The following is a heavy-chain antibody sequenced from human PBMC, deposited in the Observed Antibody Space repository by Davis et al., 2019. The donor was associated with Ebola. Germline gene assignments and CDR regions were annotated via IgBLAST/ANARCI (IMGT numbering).Heavy chain of an antibody. Sequence: GGSLRPSCAASGSTFSTYGLHWVRQAPGKGLEWVATISHDGSDIYFAASVKGLFAISRDNSKSTLYLQMNSLRVEDTAGYCCARESRGGGKSPGETWGQGTLVTVSS. CDR2: ISHDGSDI. CDR3: ARESRGGGKSPGET. D-gene: IGHD2-15*01. V-gene: IGHV3-30*03. CDR1: GSTFSTYG. J-gene: IGHJ5*02.